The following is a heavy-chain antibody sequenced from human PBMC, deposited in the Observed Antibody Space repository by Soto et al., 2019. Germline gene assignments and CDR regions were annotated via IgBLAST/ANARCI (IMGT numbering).Heavy chain of an antibody. CDR2: IYQSGST. CDR1: GGSISSGGYS. V-gene: IGHV4-30-2*01. CDR3: DRGTAEMATMGGEVYNWFYP. J-gene: IGHJ5*02. Sequence: QLQLQESGSGLVKPSQTLSLTCAVSGGSISSGGYSWSWIRQPPGKGLEWIGYIYQSGSTYYNPALKRLVTISVDRPKNQFSVKLSSVTAADTAVYYCDRGTAEMATMGGEVYNWFYPWGQGTLVTVSS. D-gene: IGHD5-12*01.